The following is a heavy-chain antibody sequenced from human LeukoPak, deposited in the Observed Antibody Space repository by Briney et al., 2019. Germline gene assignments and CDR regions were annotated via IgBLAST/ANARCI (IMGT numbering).Heavy chain of an antibody. CDR3: AKDPNGDCIGAFDF. J-gene: IGHJ3*01. CDR2: ITGSGAGT. D-gene: IGHD2-21*02. Sequence: GGSLRLSCAGSGFTFINYAMIWVRQAPGKGLEWVAAITGSGAGTYYADSVKGRFTVSRDNSKSTLYLQMNSLRPEDTAVYYCAKDPNGDCIGAFDFWGQGTMVTVSS. V-gene: IGHV3-23*01. CDR1: GFTFINYA.